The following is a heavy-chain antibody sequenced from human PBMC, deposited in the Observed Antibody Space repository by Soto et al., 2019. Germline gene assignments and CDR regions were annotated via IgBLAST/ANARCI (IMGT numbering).Heavy chain of an antibody. CDR3: ARDAAVVLFDY. Sequence: QVQLVQSGAEVKKPGASVKVSCKAPGYTFTSYGISWVRQAPGQGLEWMGWINPYNGNTEYAQKLQGRVTMSTDTSTSKAYMDLRSLRSDDSAVFYGARDAAVVLFDYWGQGTLVPVSS. CDR1: GYTFTSYG. V-gene: IGHV1-18*01. J-gene: IGHJ4*02. D-gene: IGHD6-19*01. CDR2: INPYNGNT.